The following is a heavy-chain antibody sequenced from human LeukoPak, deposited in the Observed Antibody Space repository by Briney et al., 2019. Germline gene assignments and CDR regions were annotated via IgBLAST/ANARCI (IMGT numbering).Heavy chain of an antibody. CDR2: FDPENSEA. Sequence: ASVKVSCKVSGYSLSELSMHWVRQAPGKGLEWMGGFDPENSEAVYAQKFQGRVTMTEDTSTDTSYMELNSLKSEDTAVYYCAAGGVYDLLDNWGQGTLVTVSS. D-gene: IGHD2-8*01. V-gene: IGHV1-24*01. J-gene: IGHJ4*02. CDR1: GYSLSELS. CDR3: AAGGVYDLLDN.